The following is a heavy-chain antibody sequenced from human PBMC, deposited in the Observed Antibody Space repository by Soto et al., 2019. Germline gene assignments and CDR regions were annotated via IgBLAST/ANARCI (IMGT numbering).Heavy chain of an antibody. CDR2: IYWNDDK. V-gene: IGHV2-5*01. CDR1: GFSLRTSGVG. CDR3: AKSGSSGWYGWFDP. D-gene: IGHD6-19*01. Sequence: SGPTLVNPPQTLTLTCIFSGFSLRTSGVGVGWIRQPPGKALEWLGFIYWNDDKRYSPSLKSRLTITKDTSKNQVVLAMTNMDPVDTATYYCAKSGSSGWYGWFDPWGQGTLVTVSS. J-gene: IGHJ5*02.